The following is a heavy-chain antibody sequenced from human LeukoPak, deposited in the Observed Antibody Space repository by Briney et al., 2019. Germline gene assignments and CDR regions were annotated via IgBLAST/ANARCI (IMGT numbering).Heavy chain of an antibody. CDR2: INPNSGGT. CDR3: ARARMGSGYDYFDY. J-gene: IGHJ4*02. Sequence: ASVNVSCKASGYTFTGYYIHWVRQAPGQGLEGMGWINPNSGGTNFAQKFQGRFTMTRDTSTTTAYMELSNLRSDDTAVYYSARARMGSGYDYFDYWGQGTLVTVSS. D-gene: IGHD5-12*01. CDR1: GYTFTGYY. V-gene: IGHV1-2*02.